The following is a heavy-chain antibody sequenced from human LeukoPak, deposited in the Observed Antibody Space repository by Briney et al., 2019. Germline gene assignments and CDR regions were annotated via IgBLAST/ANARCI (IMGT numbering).Heavy chain of an antibody. V-gene: IGHV1-69*05. D-gene: IGHD6-13*01. CDR1: GGTLSSYA. J-gene: IGHJ6*03. CDR3: ARARGDEASIAAVPYYYYYYMDV. CDR2: IIPIFGTA. Sequence: ASVKVSCKASGGTLSSYAISWVRQAPGQGLEWMGGIIPIFGTANYAQKFQGRVTITTDESTSTAYMELSSLRSEDTAVYYCARARGDEASIAAVPYYYYYYMDVWGKGTTVTVSS.